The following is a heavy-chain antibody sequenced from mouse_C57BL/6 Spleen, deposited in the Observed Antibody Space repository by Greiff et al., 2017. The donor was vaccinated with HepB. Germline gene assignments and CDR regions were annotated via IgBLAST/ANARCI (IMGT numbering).Heavy chain of an antibody. CDR3: ARHRDYGSSFIYYAMDY. V-gene: IGHV2-6-1*01. Sequence: QVQLKDSGPGLVAPSQSLSITCTVSGFSLTSYGVHWVRQPPGKGLEWLVVIWSDGSTTYNSALKSRLSISKDNSKSQVFLKMNSLQTDDTAMYYCARHRDYGSSFIYYAMDYWGQGTSVTVSS. J-gene: IGHJ4*01. CDR2: IWSDGST. CDR1: GFSLTSYG. D-gene: IGHD1-1*01.